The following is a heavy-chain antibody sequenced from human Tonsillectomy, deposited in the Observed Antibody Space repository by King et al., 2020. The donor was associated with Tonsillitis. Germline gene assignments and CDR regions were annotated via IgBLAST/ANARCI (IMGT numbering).Heavy chain of an antibody. V-gene: IGHV4-30-4*01. CDR3: ARGEGTTGGFDY. J-gene: IGHJ4*02. Sequence: QLQESGPGLVKPSQTLSLICSVSGGSIRTGDFYWSWIRQPPGKGLEWIGYIYYSGTTYDNPSLQGRGSMSVDASKNQFSLKLRSVTAADTAVYYCARGEGTTGGFDYWGQGTLVTVSS. CDR2: IYYSGTT. D-gene: IGHD1-7*01. CDR1: GGSIRTGDFY.